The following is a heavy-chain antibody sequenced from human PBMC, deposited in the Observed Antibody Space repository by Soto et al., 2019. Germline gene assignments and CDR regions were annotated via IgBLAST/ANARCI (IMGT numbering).Heavy chain of an antibody. D-gene: IGHD1-26*01. V-gene: IGHV3-15*01. CDR3: SGAESPDTAYFSLY. CDR2: IKSKTNGGTT. Sequence: GGSLRLSCAASGFTFSNAWMGWVRQAPGKGLEWVGRIKSKTNGGTTDYAAPVIGRFTISRDDSKNTLYLQMNSLDIEDSAVYYCSGAESPDTAYFSLYWGQGTPVTVSS. J-gene: IGHJ4*02. CDR1: GFTFSNAW.